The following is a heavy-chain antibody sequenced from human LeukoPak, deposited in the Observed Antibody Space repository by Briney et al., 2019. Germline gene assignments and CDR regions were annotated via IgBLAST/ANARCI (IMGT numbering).Heavy chain of an antibody. V-gene: IGHV3-7*01. CDR1: GFTFSSYW. CDR3: ARGLYSSSPQY. Sequence: GGSLRLSCAASGFTFSSYWMHWVRQAPGKGLKWVASIIQDGSETNYVDSVKGRFTISRDNAKSSVFLQMNSLRVEDTAVYYCARGLYSSSPQYWGQGILVTVSS. J-gene: IGHJ4*02. CDR2: IIQDGSET. D-gene: IGHD6-13*01.